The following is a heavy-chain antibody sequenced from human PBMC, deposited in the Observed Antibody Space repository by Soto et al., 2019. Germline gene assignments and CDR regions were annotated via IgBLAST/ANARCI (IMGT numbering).Heavy chain of an antibody. CDR3: ARRRAFMVRGVISAGPGDP. CDR1: GGSFSGYY. Sequence: QVQLQQWGAGLLKPSETLSLTCAVYGGSFSGYYWSWIRQPPGKGLEWIGEINHSGSTNYNPSLKSRVTTSVDTSKNHFSLKLSSVTAADTAVYYCARRRAFMVRGVISAGPGDPWGQGTLVTVSS. D-gene: IGHD3-10*01. CDR2: INHSGST. V-gene: IGHV4-34*01. J-gene: IGHJ5*02.